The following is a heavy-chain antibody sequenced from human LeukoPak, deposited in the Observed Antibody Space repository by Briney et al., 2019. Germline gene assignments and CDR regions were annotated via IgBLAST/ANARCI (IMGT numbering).Heavy chain of an antibody. V-gene: IGHV3-23*01. D-gene: IGHD3-3*01. CDR1: GFTFSSYA. CDR2: ISGSGGST. Sequence: GGSLRLSCAASGFTFSSYAMSWVRQAPGKGLEWVSAISGSGGSTYYADSVKGRFTVSRDKSKNTLYLQMNSLRAEDTAVYYCAKDPEDPYYDFWSGYSWGQGTLVTVSS. J-gene: IGHJ4*02. CDR3: AKDPEDPYYDFWSGYS.